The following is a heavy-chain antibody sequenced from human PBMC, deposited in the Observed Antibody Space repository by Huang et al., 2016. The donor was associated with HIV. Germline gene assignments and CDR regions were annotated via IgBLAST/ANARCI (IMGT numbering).Heavy chain of an antibody. V-gene: IGHV3-30*18. Sequence: QVQLVESGGGVVQPGRSLRLSCAASGFIFSSYGMHWVRQAPGKGVGWVEVISYEERNKNYADSGKGRSTISRDNSKNTVYLQMNSRRAEDTAVYYCAKDHVAAVAGRRGWGFDYWGQGTLVTVSS. D-gene: IGHD6-19*01. CDR1: GFIFSSYG. J-gene: IGHJ4*02. CDR2: ISYEERNK. CDR3: AKDHVAAVAGRRGWGFDY.